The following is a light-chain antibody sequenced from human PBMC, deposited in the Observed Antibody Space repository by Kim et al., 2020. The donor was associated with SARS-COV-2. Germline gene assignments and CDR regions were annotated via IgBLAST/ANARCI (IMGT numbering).Light chain of an antibody. J-gene: IGLJ1*01. V-gene: IGLV2-14*03. Sequence: QSITISCTGTSSDVGGYNSVSWYQQHPGKAPKLMIYDVSNRPSGVSNRFSGSKSGNTASLTISGLQAEDEADYYCSSYTSSSTQVFGTGTKVTVL. CDR3: SSYTSSSTQV. CDR2: DVS. CDR1: SSDVGGYNS.